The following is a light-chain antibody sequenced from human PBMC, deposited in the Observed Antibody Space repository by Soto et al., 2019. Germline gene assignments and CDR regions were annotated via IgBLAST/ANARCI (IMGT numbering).Light chain of an antibody. CDR3: QQYGSSPGS. CDR2: GAS. Sequence: EIVMTQSPATLSVSPGEGATLSCRASLTVNSNLAWYQQKPGQAPRLLIFGASNRATGIPDRFSGSGSGTDFALTISRLEPEDFVVYYCQQYGSSPGSFGQGTRLEIK. V-gene: IGKV3-20*01. J-gene: IGKJ5*01. CDR1: LTVNSN.